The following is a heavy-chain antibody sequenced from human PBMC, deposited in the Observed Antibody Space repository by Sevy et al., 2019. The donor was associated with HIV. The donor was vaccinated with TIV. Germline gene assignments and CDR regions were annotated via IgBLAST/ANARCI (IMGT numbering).Heavy chain of an antibody. CDR3: TRSAAEAKNWFCGGDCYSDY. CDR2: INPKSGGT. Sequence: ASVKVSCKASGYTFTGYYLHWVRQAPGQGLEWMGWINPKSGGTNYAPKFQGRVTMTRDTSSSTASMELSRLRSDDTAVYYCTRSAAEAKNWFCGGDCYSDYWGQGTLVTVSS. D-gene: IGHD2-21*02. CDR1: GYTFTGYY. J-gene: IGHJ4*02. V-gene: IGHV1-2*02.